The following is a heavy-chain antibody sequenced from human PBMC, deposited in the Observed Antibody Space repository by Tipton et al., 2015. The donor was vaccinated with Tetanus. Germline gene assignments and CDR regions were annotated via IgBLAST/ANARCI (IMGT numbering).Heavy chain of an antibody. Sequence: GLVKPSETLSLTCTTSGDSISRFYWGWIRQPPGKALEWIGHAYYSGSANYNPSLKSRITISVDTSSDQFSLRLTSVTAADTAIYYCARFSYDSGGFYSYFDYWGRGTLVAVSS. J-gene: IGHJ4*02. CDR3: ARFSYDSGGFYSYFDY. CDR2: AYYSGSA. V-gene: IGHV4-59*01. CDR1: GDSISRFY. D-gene: IGHD3-22*01.